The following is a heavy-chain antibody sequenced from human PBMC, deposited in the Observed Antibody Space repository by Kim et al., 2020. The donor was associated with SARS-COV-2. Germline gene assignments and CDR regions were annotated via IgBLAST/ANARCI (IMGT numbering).Heavy chain of an antibody. J-gene: IGHJ3*01. D-gene: IGHD3-3*01. CDR2: IYWGDDE. V-gene: IGHV2-5*02. CDR3: AQTTIFGVVNA. Sequence: SGPTLVKPTQTLTLTCTFSGFSLSTNGVGVGWIRQPPGKALDWLALIYWGDDERYSPSLQSRLTITADTSENEVVLTMTNMDPVDTATYYCAQTTIFGVVNAWGQGTMVTVSS. CDR1: GFSLSTNGVG.